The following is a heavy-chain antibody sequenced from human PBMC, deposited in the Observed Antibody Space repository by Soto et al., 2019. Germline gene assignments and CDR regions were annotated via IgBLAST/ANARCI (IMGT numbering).Heavy chain of an antibody. Sequence: QVQLVESGGGVVQPGRSLRLSCAASGFTFSSHGMHWVRQAPGKGLEWVAVIWYDGSDKYYADSVKGRFTISRDNSKNTLYLQMNRLRAEDTALYYCARGGGHMFYYFDYWGQGTLVTVSS. CDR2: IWYDGSDK. J-gene: IGHJ4*02. CDR1: GFTFSSHG. V-gene: IGHV3-33*01. CDR3: ARGGGHMFYYFDY. D-gene: IGHD5-18*01.